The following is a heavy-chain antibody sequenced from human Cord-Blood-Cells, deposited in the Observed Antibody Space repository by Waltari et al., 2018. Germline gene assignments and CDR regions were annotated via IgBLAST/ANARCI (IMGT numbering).Heavy chain of an antibody. CDR2: INPNSGGT. J-gene: IGHJ6*03. D-gene: IGHD2-2*01. CDR1: GYTFTGYH. CDR3: ARDRVVVPAAGPYYYYYYMDV. Sequence: QVQLVQSGAEVKKPRASVQVPCKASGYTFTGYHMPWGRQAPGQGLEWMGWINPNSGGTNYAQKFQGRVTMTRDTSISTAYMELSRLRSDDTAVYYCARDRVVVPAAGPYYYYYYMDVWGKGTTVTVSS. V-gene: IGHV1-2*02.